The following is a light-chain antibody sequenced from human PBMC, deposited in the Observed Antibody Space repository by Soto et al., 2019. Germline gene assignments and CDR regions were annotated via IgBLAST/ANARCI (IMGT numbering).Light chain of an antibody. J-gene: IGKJ1*01. CDR2: KAS. CDR3: QQYSSYWT. Sequence: DIQMTQSPSTLPASVGDRVTITCRASQSISTWLAWYQQKPGKAPNLLIYKASYLASGVPSRFSGGGSGTEFTLTISSLQPDDFATYYCQQYSSYWTLGRGTKVDIK. CDR1: QSISTW. V-gene: IGKV1-5*03.